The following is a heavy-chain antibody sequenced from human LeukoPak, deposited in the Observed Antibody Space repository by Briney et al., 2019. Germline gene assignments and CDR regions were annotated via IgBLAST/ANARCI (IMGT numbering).Heavy chain of an antibody. J-gene: IGHJ1*01. CDR3: ARGVTGGWYGDFQH. Sequence: SETLSLTCTVSGGSINTYFWSWIRQPPGKGLEWIGYIYYSGSPNYNPSLKSRVTISVDTSKNQFSLKLSSVTAADTAVYYCARGVTGGWYGDFQHWGQGTLVTVSS. V-gene: IGHV4-59*01. D-gene: IGHD6-19*01. CDR1: GGSINTYF. CDR2: IYYSGSP.